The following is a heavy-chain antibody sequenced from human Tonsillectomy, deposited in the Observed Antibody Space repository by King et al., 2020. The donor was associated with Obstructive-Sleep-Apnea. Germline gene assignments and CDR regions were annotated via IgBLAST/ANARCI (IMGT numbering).Heavy chain of an antibody. CDR1: AYTFTNFD. D-gene: IGHD6-13*01. Sequence: QLVQSGAEVKKPGASVKVSCKASAYTFTNFDVNWVRQATGQGLEWMGWMNPNSGNTGYAQKFQGRVTMTRNTSISTAYLELSSLRSEDTAVYYCARVTGRVTAALAFWGQGTLVTVSS. CDR3: ARVTGRVTAALAF. CDR2: MNPNSGNT. J-gene: IGHJ4*02. V-gene: IGHV1-8*01.